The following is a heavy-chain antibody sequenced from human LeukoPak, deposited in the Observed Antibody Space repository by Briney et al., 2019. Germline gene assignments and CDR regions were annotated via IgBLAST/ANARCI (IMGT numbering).Heavy chain of an antibody. D-gene: IGHD2-15*01. V-gene: IGHV3-21*01. J-gene: IGHJ4*02. Sequence: GGSLRLSCAASGFTFSSYSMNWVRQAPGKGLEWVSSISSSSSYIYYADPVKGRFTISRDNAKNSLYLQMNSLRAEDTAVYYCAKTPMSCSGGSCYAIDYWGQGTLVTVSS. CDR1: GFTFSSYS. CDR2: ISSSSSYI. CDR3: AKTPMSCSGGSCYAIDY.